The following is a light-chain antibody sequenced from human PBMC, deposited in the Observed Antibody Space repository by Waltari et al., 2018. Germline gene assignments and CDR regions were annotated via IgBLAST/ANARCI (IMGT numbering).Light chain of an antibody. CDR2: GAS. J-gene: IGKJ1*01. Sequence: EIVLTQSPGTLSLSLGESATLSCRASQSVSRALAWYQQKPGQAPRLLIYGASTRATGIPDRFSGSGSGTDFSLTISRLEPDDFAVYYCQHYVRLPATFGQGTTVEI. V-gene: IGKV3-20*01. CDR3: QHYVRLPAT. CDR1: QSVSRA.